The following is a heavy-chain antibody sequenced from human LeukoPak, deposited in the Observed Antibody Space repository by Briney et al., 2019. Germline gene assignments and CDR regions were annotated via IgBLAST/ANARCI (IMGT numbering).Heavy chain of an antibody. V-gene: IGHV3-66*01. CDR3: ARDSGGRYYYDSSGYELGY. CDR1: GFTVSSNY. Sequence: GGSLRLSCAASGFTVSSNYMSWVRQAPGKGLEWVSVIYSGGSTYYADSVKGRFTISRDNSKNTLYLQMSSLRAEDTAVYYCARDSGGRYYYDSSGYELGYWGQGTLVTVSS. CDR2: IYSGGST. J-gene: IGHJ4*02. D-gene: IGHD3-22*01.